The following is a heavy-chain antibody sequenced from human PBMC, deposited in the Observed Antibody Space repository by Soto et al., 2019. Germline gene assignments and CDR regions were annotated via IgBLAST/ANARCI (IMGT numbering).Heavy chain of an antibody. J-gene: IGHJ4*02. CDR1: GFTFSSYS. D-gene: IGHD3-22*01. CDR3: ARAMIVVAPTDY. V-gene: IGHV3-21*01. Sequence: GGSLRLSCAASGFTFSSYSMNWVRQAPGKGLEWVSSISSSSSYIYYADSVKGRFTISRGNAKNSLYLQMNSLRAEDTAVYYCARAMIVVAPTDYWGQGTLVTVSS. CDR2: ISSSSSYI.